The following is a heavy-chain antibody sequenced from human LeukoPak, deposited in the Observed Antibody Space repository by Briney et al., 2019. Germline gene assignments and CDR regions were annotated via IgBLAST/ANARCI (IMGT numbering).Heavy chain of an antibody. CDR2: ISSYNGNT. CDR1: VYTFTNYG. CDR3: ARGLSYYYDSSGYHHFDY. Sequence: ASVTVSFKASVYTFTNYGSSWVRQARGQGLEAVGWISSYNGNTNCAQKLQGRVTMTTDTSTSTAYMELRSLRSDDTAVYYCARGLSYYYDSSGYHHFDYWGQGTLVTVSS. D-gene: IGHD3-22*01. J-gene: IGHJ4*02. V-gene: IGHV1-18*01.